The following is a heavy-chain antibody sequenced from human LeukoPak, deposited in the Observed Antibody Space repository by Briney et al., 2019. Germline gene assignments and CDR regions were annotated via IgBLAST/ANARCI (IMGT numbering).Heavy chain of an antibody. Sequence: SSETLFLTCAVSGYSISSGYYWGWIRQPPGKGLEWIGSIYHSGSTYYNPSLKSRVTISVDTSKNQFSLKLSSVTAADTAVYYCARNPPFIAARPYYFDYWGQGTLVTVSS. CDR1: GYSISSGYY. CDR3: ARNPPFIAARPYYFDY. J-gene: IGHJ4*02. CDR2: IYHSGST. D-gene: IGHD6-6*01. V-gene: IGHV4-38-2*01.